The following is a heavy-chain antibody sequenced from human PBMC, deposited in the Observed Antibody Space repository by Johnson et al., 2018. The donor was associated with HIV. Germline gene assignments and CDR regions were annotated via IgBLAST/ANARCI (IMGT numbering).Heavy chain of an antibody. V-gene: IGHV3-7*05. D-gene: IGHD3-16*01. CDR2: IKQDGSDK. Sequence: EVQLVESGGTLVQPGGSLRLSCVASGFTFSDYWMSWVRQAPGKGLEWVANIKQDGSDKYYVDSVKGRFTISRDTAQNSVYLQMNSLRVDDTAVYYCAREFWGTSSPCDIWGQGTMVTVSS. J-gene: IGHJ3*02. CDR3: AREFWGTSSPCDI. CDR1: GFTFSDYW.